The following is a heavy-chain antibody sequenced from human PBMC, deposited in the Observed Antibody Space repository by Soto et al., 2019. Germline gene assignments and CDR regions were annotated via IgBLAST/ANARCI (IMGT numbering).Heavy chain of an antibody. D-gene: IGHD6-19*01. CDR3: ASHPGYSSGWYNY. CDR2: INSDGITT. V-gene: IGHV3-74*01. J-gene: IGHJ4*02. CDR1: GFTFSDHE. Sequence: GSLRLSCAASGFTFSDHEMNWVRQAPGKGLVWVSRINSDGITTNYADSVKGRFTISRDNAKNTLYLQMNSLSAEDTAVYYCASHPGYSSGWYNYWGQGTLVTVSS.